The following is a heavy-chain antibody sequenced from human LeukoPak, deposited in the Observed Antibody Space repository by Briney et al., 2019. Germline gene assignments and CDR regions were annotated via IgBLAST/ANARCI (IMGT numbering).Heavy chain of an antibody. V-gene: IGHV4-59*01. J-gene: IGHJ4*02. CDR2: IYYSRST. D-gene: IGHD3-3*02. Sequence: SETLSLTCTVSGASISGYYWTWIRQPPGKGLEWIGYIYYSRSTNYNPSLKSRVTISVDTSKNQFSLKLNSVTAADTAVYYCARGISFFDYWGQGTLVTVSS. CDR1: GASISGYY. CDR3: ARGISFFDY.